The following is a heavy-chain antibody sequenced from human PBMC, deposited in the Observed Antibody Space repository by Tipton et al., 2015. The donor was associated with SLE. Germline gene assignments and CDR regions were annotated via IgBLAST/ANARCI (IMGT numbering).Heavy chain of an antibody. J-gene: IGHJ4*02. CDR2: ISFSGTT. D-gene: IGHD1-26*01. V-gene: IGHV4-39*07. CDR1: GGSINSSPYY. CDR3: TRVMTGSRSDF. Sequence: TLSLTCIVSGGSINSSPYYWGWVRQTPGKGLEWLGSISFSGTTYFNPPLKSRVTLSRDTPKNQFSLNLNSVTAAGTAFYYCTRVMTGSRSDFWGRGTLVTVSP.